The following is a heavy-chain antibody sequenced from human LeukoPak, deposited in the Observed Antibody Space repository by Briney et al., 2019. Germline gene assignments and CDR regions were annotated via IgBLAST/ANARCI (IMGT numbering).Heavy chain of an antibody. V-gene: IGHV1-69*05. CDR2: IIPIFSTA. D-gene: IGHD1-26*01. Sequence: TVKVSCKASGGTFSSYAISWVRQAPGQGLEWMGRIIPIFSTANYAQKFQGRVTITTDESTSTAYMELSSLRSEDTAVYYCARAVGATEVWDYYYYMDVWGKGTTVTVSS. CDR1: GGTFSSYA. J-gene: IGHJ6*03. CDR3: ARAVGATEVWDYYYYMDV.